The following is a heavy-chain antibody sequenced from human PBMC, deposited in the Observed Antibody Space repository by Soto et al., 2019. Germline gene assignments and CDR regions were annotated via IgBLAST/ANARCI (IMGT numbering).Heavy chain of an antibody. D-gene: IGHD1-26*01. J-gene: IGHJ3*02. CDR2: MNPNSGNT. Sequence: ASVKISCKASGYTFTSYDINWVRQATGQGLEWMGWMNPNSGNTGYAQKVHGRVTMTRNTSISTAYMKLSSLRAEDTAVYYCARGRVSYYAFDIWGQGTMVTVSS. CDR1: GYTFTSYD. V-gene: IGHV1-8*02. CDR3: ARGRVSYYAFDI.